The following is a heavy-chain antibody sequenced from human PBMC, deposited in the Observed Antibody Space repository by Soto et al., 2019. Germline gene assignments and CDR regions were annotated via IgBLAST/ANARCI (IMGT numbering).Heavy chain of an antibody. D-gene: IGHD3-9*01. CDR3: ARLGGDILTGPFDY. V-gene: IGHV1-18*04. J-gene: IGHJ4*02. CDR2: ISPYNGKT. CDR1: GYTFTTHG. Sequence: ASVKVSCKASGYTFTTHGISWVRQAPGQGLEWMGWISPYNGKTTYAQKVQGRVTISVDTSKNQFSLKLSSVTAADTAVYYCARLGGDILTGPFDYWGQGTLVTVSS.